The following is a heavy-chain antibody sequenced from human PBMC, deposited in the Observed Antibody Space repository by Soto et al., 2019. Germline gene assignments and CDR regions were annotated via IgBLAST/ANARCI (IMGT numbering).Heavy chain of an antibody. J-gene: IGHJ6*03. CDR3: AREISQYSSAWSRVDSYYYYMDV. CDR1: GFTFNHYN. CDR2: ISSGSSKI. D-gene: IGHD6-13*01. V-gene: IGHV3-21*02. Sequence: EVQLVESGGGLVKPGGSLRLSCAASGFTFNHYNMNWVRQPPGKGLEWVSSISSGSSKIYYADSVKGRFTISRDNAKHSLYLQMNSLRAEDTAVYYCAREISQYSSAWSRVDSYYYYMDVWGSGTTVTVSS.